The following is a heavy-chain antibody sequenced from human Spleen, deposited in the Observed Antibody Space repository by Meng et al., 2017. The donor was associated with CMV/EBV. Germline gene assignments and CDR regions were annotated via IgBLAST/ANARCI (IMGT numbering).Heavy chain of an antibody. J-gene: IGHJ4*02. CDR2: INHSGST. Sequence: YSWSWIRQHPGKGLEWIGEINHSGSTNYHPSLKSRVTISVDTSKNQFSLKLSSVTAADTAVYFCSRSLRQGYCRGTNCYTNSGVDYWGQGTLVTVSS. CDR3: SRSLRQGYCRGTNCYTNSGVDY. D-gene: IGHD2-2*02. CDR1: YS. V-gene: IGHV4-34*01.